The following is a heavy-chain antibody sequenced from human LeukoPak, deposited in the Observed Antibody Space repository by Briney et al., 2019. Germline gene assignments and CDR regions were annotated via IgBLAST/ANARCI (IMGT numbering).Heavy chain of an antibody. Sequence: GASVKVPCKASGYTVTNYGISRVRQAPGQGLEWMGWISAYNGNTNYAQKLQGRVTITTDTPASTAYMELRSLIFNDLAVYEGARDRVRAMVTYYGMDVWGQGTTVTVSS. CDR1: GYTVTNYG. D-gene: IGHD5-18*01. CDR2: ISAYNGNT. V-gene: IGHV1-18*03. CDR3: ARDRVRAMVTYYGMDV. J-gene: IGHJ6*02.